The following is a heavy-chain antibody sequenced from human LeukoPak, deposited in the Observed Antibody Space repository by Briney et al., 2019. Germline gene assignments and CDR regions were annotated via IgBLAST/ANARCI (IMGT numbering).Heavy chain of an antibody. D-gene: IGHD2-15*01. J-gene: IGHJ6*02. Sequence: ASVRVSCKTSGYTFTGYYMHWVRQAPGQGLEWMGWINPNSGGTNYAQKFQGWVTMTRDTSISTAYMELSRLRSDDTAVYYCARADCSGGSCSMDVWGQGTTVTVSS. CDR1: GYTFTGYY. CDR3: ARADCSGGSCSMDV. V-gene: IGHV1-2*04. CDR2: INPNSGGT.